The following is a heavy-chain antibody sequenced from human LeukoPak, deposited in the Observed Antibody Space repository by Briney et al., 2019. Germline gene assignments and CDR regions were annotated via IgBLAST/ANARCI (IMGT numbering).Heavy chain of an antibody. CDR1: GFIFSEFY. CDR2: ISGSGHDI. CDR3: ARTARSGDI. V-gene: IGHV3-11*01. Sequence: GGSLRLSCAASGFIFSEFYMSWVRQSPGKGLEWISYISGSGHDINYVDSVKGRFTVSRDNAKNSLYLQMNSLSADDTAIYYCARTARSGDIRGQGTLVTVSS. D-gene: IGHD1-1*01. J-gene: IGHJ4*02.